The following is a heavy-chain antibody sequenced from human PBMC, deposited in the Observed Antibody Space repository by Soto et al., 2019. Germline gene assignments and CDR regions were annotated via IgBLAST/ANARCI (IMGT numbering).Heavy chain of an antibody. CDR1: GFTFSSYA. CDR2: ISYDGSNK. CDR3: ARADYDILTGYYTSIDY. J-gene: IGHJ4*02. D-gene: IGHD3-9*01. Sequence: PGGSLRLSCAASGFTFSSYAMHWVRQAPGKGLEWVAVISYDGSNKYYADSVKGRFTISRDNSKNTLYLQMNSLRAEDTAVYYCARADYDILTGYYTSIDYWGQGTLVTVSS. V-gene: IGHV3-30-3*01.